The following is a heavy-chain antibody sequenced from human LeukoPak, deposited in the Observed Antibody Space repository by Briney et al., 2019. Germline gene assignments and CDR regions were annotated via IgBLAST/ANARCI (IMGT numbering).Heavy chain of an antibody. CDR3: ACSAQDSYYFYMDV. D-gene: IGHD6-25*01. CDR2: TYLSGTS. J-gene: IGHJ6*03. CDR1: GYSLSNGYY. Sequence: SVALSLTCTVSGYSLSNGYYWGWIRRPPGKGLEWIGTTYLSGTSYYNPSLQSRVTISMDTSKNQLSLKLNSLTAPDPAEYYCACSAQDSYYFYMDVWGKGTTVTVS. V-gene: IGHV4-38-2*02.